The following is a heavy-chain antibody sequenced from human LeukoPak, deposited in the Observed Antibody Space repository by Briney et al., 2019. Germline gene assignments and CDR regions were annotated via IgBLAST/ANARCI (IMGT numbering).Heavy chain of an antibody. CDR2: INHSGST. J-gene: IGHJ4*02. CDR1: GGSFSGYY. Sequence: PSETLSLTCAVYGGSFSGYYWSWIRQPPGKGLEWIGEINHSGSTNYNPSLKSRVTISVDTPKNQFSLKLSSVTAADTAVYYCARGLSNYDFWSGLTLYYFDYWGQGTLVTVSS. CDR3: ARGLSNYDFWSGLTLYYFDY. D-gene: IGHD3-3*01. V-gene: IGHV4-34*01.